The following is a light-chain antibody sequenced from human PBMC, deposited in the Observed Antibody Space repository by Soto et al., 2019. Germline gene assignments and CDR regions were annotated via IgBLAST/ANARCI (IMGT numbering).Light chain of an antibody. CDR3: SSFAGSNSLV. CDR1: SSDVGGYKS. J-gene: IGLJ2*01. CDR2: EVS. V-gene: IGLV2-8*01. Sequence: QPVLTQPPSASGSLGKSVTISCTGTSSDVGGYKSVSWYQQHPDKAPNLIIYEVSKRPSGVPDRFSGSKSGNTASLTVSGLKPEDEADYYCSSFAGSNSLVFGRGTQLTVL.